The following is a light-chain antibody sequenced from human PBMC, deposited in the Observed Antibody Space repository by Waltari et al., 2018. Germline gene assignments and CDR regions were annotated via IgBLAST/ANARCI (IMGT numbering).Light chain of an antibody. J-gene: IGLJ1*01. CDR3: SSYAGSNNYV. CDR1: SSDVGGYNY. CDR2: EVI. V-gene: IGLV2-8*01. Sequence: QSALTQPPSASGSPGPSVTISCTGTSSDVGGYNYVAWYHQHQGKAPKLMIYEVIKRHAGAPDGFSGAKSGNAPSLTVSGLQAEDEADYYCSSYAGSNNYVFGTRTKVTVL.